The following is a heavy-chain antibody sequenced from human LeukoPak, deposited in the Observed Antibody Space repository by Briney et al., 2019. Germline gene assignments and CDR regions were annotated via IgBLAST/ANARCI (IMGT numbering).Heavy chain of an antibody. V-gene: IGHV3-23*01. CDR1: GFTFSSYS. CDR3: AKGLVSWVFGVEDY. J-gene: IGHJ4*02. Sequence: GGSLRLSCAASGFTFSSYSMNWVRQAPGKGLEWVSAISGSGDITHYADSVKGRFTISRDDSKKTLYLQMNSLRVEDTAVYYCAKGLVSWVFGVEDYWGQGTLVIVSS. D-gene: IGHD3-3*01. CDR2: ISGSGDIT.